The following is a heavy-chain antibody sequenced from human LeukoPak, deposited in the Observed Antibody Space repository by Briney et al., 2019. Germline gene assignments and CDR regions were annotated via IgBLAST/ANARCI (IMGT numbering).Heavy chain of an antibody. D-gene: IGHD2-2*01. CDR3: AKSPRGHCSTTTCDDEGDY. V-gene: IGHV1-46*01. CDR1: GCTFTSYY. Sequence: ASVKVSCKASGCTFTSYYMHWVRQAPGQGLEWMGIINPSGGSTSYAQKFQGRVTMTRDMSTSTVYMELSSLRSEDTAVYYCAKSPRGHCSTTTCDDEGDYWGQGTLVTVSS. CDR2: INPSGGST. J-gene: IGHJ4*02.